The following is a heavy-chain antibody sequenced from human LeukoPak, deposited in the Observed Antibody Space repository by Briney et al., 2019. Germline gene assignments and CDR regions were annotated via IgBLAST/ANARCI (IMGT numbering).Heavy chain of an antibody. CDR2: IYGSGST. J-gene: IGHJ4*02. CDR1: GGSISSYY. CDR3: ARGRIPGGGYSFDY. D-gene: IGHD1-26*01. Sequence: LEALFLPCTFPGGSISSYYLIWVRQPAATGVEWIGRIYGSGSTNYNPSLNSRVTMSVNTSKNQFSLKQSSVTAADTAVYYCARGRIPGGGYSFDYWGQGTLVTVSS. V-gene: IGHV4-4*07.